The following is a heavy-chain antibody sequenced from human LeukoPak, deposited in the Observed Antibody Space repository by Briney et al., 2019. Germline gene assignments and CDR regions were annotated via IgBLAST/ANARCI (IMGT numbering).Heavy chain of an antibody. CDR2: IYYSGTT. CDR1: GGSISSSSYS. V-gene: IGHV4-39*01. CDR3: ARLRFDFWSGYTHPYFDY. J-gene: IGHJ4*02. D-gene: IGHD3-3*01. Sequence: SETRSLTCTVSGGSISSSSYSWGWIRQPPGKGLEWIGSIYYSGTTYYDPSLKSRVTISVATSKIQFPLTLSSVAATDTALHFCARLRFDFWSGYTHPYFDYWGQGTLVTVSS.